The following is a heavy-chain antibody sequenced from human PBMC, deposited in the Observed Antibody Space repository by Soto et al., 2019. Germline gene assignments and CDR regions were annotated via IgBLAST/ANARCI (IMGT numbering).Heavy chain of an antibody. D-gene: IGHD2-21*02. CDR3: ANSDYRCGGDCPFDY. CDR2: ISGSGGST. V-gene: IGHV3-23*01. J-gene: IGHJ4*02. Sequence: EVQPLESGGGLVQPGGSLRLSCAASGFTFSSYAMSWVRQAPGKGLEWVSVISGSGGSTFYADSVKGRFTISRDNSKNTLYLQMNSLRAEDTAVYYCANSDYRCGGDCPFDYWGQGTLVTVSS. CDR1: GFTFSSYA.